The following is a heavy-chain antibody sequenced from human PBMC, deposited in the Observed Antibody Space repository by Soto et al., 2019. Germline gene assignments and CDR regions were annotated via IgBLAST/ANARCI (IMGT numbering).Heavy chain of an antibody. CDR1: GGSISSGGYY. CDR3: ARCMFKVGYCGNAGYLEL. V-gene: IGHV4-31*03. CDR2: IYYSGIM. J-gene: IGHJ2*01. Sequence: SETLSLTCTVSGGSISSGGYYWSWIRQHPGKGLEWIGYIYYSGIMYYNPSLKSRLTLSVDTSKIQFSLNLSSVTAADSAGYYCARCMFKVGYCGNAGYLELWGRGTLVTVAS. D-gene: IGHD6-25*01.